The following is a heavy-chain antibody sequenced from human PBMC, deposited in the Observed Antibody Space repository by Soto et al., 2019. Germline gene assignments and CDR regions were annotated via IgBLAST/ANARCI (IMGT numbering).Heavy chain of an antibody. J-gene: IGHJ4*02. CDR3: ARDLTSYYDSSGYYYFDY. D-gene: IGHD3-22*01. CDR2: TYFRSKWYY. CDR1: GDSVSSNSTT. Sequence: SQTLSLTCAISGDSVSSNSTTWNWIRQSPSRGLEWLGRTYFRSKWYYDYAVSVKSRITINPDTSKNQFSLQLNSVTPEDTAVYYCARDLTSYYDSSGYYYFDYWGQGTLVTVSS. V-gene: IGHV6-1*01.